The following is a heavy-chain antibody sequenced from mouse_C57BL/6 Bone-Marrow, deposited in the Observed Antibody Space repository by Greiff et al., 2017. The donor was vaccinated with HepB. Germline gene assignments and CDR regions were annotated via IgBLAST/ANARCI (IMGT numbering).Heavy chain of an antibody. Sequence: QVQLQQQSGAELARPGASVKMSCKASGYTFTSYTMHWVKQRPGQGLEWIGYINPSSGYTKYNQKFKDKATLTADKSSSTAYMQLSSLTSEDSAVYYCARRFWFAYWGQGTLVTVSA. CDR3: ARRFWFAY. V-gene: IGHV1-4*01. CDR1: GYTFTSYT. CDR2: INPSSGYT. J-gene: IGHJ3*01.